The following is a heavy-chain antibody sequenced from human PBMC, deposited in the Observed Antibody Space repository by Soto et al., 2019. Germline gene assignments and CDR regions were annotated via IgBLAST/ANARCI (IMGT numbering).Heavy chain of an antibody. CDR2: IYYSGST. J-gene: IGHJ4*02. V-gene: IGHV4-59*01. Sequence: SETLSLTCTVSGGSISSYYWSWIRQPPGKGLEWIGYIYYSGSTNYNPSLKSRVTISVDTSKNQFSLKLSSVTAADTAVYYCARGGILENSRSPRCSFDYWGQAILVSVSS. CDR1: GGSISSYY. D-gene: IGHD6-13*01. CDR3: ARGGILENSRSPRCSFDY.